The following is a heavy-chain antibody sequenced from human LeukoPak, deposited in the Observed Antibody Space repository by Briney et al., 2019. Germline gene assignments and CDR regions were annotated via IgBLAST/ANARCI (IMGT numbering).Heavy chain of an antibody. V-gene: IGHV3-7*01. CDR2: IQYDGNVK. CDR1: GFSISRYW. CDR3: GNQCSGGTCPEH. Sequence: GGSLRLSCAASGFSISRYWMTWVRRAPGKGLEWVGNIQYDGNVKHYVDSVRGRFTISRDNAKNSVYLQMNSLRAEDSAVYFCGNQCSGGTCPEHWGQGTQVTVSS. J-gene: IGHJ1*01. D-gene: IGHD2-15*01.